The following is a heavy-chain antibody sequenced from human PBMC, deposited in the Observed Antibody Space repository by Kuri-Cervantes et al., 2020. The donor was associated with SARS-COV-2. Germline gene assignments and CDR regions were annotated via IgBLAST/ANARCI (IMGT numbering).Heavy chain of an antibody. CDR2: VHHSGST. CDR1: GDSISTGYY. CDR3: ARHWGTDWALEIFGVVPTYYMDV. J-gene: IGHJ6*03. V-gene: IGHV4-38-2*02. D-gene: IGHD3-3*01. Sequence: SETLSLTCSVSGDSISTGYYWNWIRQSPEKGLEWIGSVHHSGSTYYNPSLKSRVTISVDTSKNQFSLKLSSVTAADTAVYYCARHWGTDWALEIFGVVPTYYMDVWGKGTTVTVSS.